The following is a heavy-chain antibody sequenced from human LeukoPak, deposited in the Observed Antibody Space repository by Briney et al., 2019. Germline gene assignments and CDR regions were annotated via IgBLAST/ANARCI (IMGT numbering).Heavy chain of an antibody. CDR1: GYTFTSYY. J-gene: IGHJ3*02. CDR3: ARDRADNWDRSGYYPDAFDM. D-gene: IGHD3-22*01. V-gene: IGHV1-2*02. Sequence: ASVKVSCKASGYTFTSYYMHWVRQAPGQGPEWMGWISPNNGVTINAQRFQGRVTMAWDTSISTAHMELRRLTSDDTAVYYCARDRADNWDRSGYYPDAFDMWGQGTMVTVS. CDR2: ISPNNGVT.